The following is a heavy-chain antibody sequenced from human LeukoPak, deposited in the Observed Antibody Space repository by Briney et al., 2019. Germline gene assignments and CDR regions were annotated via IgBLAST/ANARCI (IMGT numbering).Heavy chain of an antibody. CDR1: GDYITTTNYY. CDR2: VFYSGTT. J-gene: IGHJ4*02. V-gene: IGHV4-39*01. CDR3: ARRSRLYRHETTGYHDS. D-gene: IGHD3-9*01. Sequence: PETLSLTCNVSGDYITTTNYYWAWIRQPPGKGLEWIASVFYSGTTYYNPSLKSRVTISMDTSRKQISLRLTSVTATDTAIYYCARRSRLYRHETTGYHDSWGQGTLVTVSS.